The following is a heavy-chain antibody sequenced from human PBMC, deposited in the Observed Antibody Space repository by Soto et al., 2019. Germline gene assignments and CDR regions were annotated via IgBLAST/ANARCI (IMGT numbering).Heavy chain of an antibody. Sequence: SETLSLTCAVYGGSFSGYYWSWIRQPPGKGLEWIGEINHSGSTNYNPSLKSRVTISVDTSKNQFSLKLSSVTAADTAVYYCARVDNWNYSHFDYWGQGTLVTVSS. V-gene: IGHV4-34*01. CDR2: INHSGST. J-gene: IGHJ4*02. CDR1: GGSFSGYY. CDR3: ARVDNWNYSHFDY. D-gene: IGHD1-7*01.